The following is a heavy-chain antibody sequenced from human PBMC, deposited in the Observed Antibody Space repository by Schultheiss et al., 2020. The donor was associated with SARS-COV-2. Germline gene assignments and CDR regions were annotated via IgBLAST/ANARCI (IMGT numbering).Heavy chain of an antibody. J-gene: IGHJ6*03. Sequence: SQTLSLTCTVSGGSISSYYWSWIRQPPGKGLEWIGYIYYSGSTNYNPSLKSRVTISVDTSKNQFSLKLSSVTAADTAVYYCARVVVPEPYYYYYMDVWGKGTTVTVSS. D-gene: IGHD2-2*01. CDR3: ARVVVPEPYYYYYMDV. CDR2: IYYSGST. V-gene: IGHV4-59*08. CDR1: GGSISSYY.